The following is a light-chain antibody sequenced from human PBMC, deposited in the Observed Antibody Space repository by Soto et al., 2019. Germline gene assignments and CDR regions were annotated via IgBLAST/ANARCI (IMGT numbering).Light chain of an antibody. J-gene: IGKJ4*01. CDR1: QSVSSY. CDR3: QQRSNWLT. V-gene: IGKV3-11*01. CDR2: DAS. Sequence: EIVLTQSPATLSLSPGERVTLSCRASQSVSSYLAWYQQKPGQAHRLLIYDASNRATGIPARFSGSGSGTDFTLTSSSLEPEDFAVYYCQQRSNWLTFGGGTKVEIK.